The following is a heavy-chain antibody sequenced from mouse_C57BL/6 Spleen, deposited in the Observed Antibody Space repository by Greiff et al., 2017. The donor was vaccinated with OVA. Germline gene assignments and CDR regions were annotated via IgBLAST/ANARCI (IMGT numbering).Heavy chain of an antibody. CDR1: GFSLTSYG. Sequence: QVQLKESGPGLVQPSQSLSITCTVSGFSLTSYGVHWVRQSPGKGLEWLGVIWSGGSTDYNAAFISRLSISKDNSKSQVFFKMNSLQADDTAIYYCARNGGRDDYDGAWFAYWGQGTLVTVSA. CDR2: IWSGGST. D-gene: IGHD2-4*01. V-gene: IGHV2-2*01. CDR3: ARNGGRDDYDGAWFAY. J-gene: IGHJ3*01.